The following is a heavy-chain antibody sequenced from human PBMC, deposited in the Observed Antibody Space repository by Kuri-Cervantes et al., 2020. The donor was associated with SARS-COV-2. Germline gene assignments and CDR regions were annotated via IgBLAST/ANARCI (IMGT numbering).Heavy chain of an antibody. CDR1: GFTFSSYA. D-gene: IGHD4-17*01. CDR3: AKVQATVTAFDY. V-gene: IGHV3-30*01. CDR2: ISYDGSNK. J-gene: IGHJ4*02. Sequence: GESLKISCAATGFTFSSYAMSWVRQAPGKGLEWVTVISYDGSNKYYADSVKGRFTISRDNSKNTLYLQMNSLRAEDTAVYYCAKVQATVTAFDYWGQGTL.